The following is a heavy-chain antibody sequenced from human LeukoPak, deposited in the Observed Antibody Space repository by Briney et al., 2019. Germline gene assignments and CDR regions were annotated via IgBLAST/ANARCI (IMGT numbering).Heavy chain of an antibody. Sequence: GGSLRLSCAASGFTFSDYYMSWIRQAPGKGLEWVSYISSSGSTIYYADSVKGRFTISRDNAKNSLYLQMNSLRAEDTAVYYCAGDLRMGYFDYWGQGTLVTVSS. V-gene: IGHV3-11*04. CDR3: AGDLRMGYFDY. CDR2: ISSSGSTI. CDR1: GFTFSDYY. J-gene: IGHJ4*02. D-gene: IGHD2-8*01.